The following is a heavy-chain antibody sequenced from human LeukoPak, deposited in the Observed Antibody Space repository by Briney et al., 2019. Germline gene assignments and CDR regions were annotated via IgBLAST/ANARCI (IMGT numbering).Heavy chain of an antibody. V-gene: IGHV4-4*09. CDR3: ARDSTVINNWFDP. CDR2: IYTSGST. J-gene: IGHJ5*02. Sequence: PSETLSLTCTVSGGSISSYYWSWIRQPPGKGLEWIGYIYTSGSTNYNPSLKSRVTMSVDTSKNQFSLKLSSVTAADTAVYYCARDSTVINNWFDPWGQGTLVTVSS. D-gene: IGHD4-23*01. CDR1: GGSISSYY.